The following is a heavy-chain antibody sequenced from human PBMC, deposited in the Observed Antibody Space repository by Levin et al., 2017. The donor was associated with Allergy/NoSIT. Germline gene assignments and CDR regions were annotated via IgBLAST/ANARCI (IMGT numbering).Heavy chain of an antibody. V-gene: IGHV3-23*01. CDR3: AKAAQFETYYDFWSGYYTEYFDY. CDR1: GFTFSSYA. CDR2: ISGSGGST. D-gene: IGHD3-3*01. J-gene: IGHJ4*02. Sequence: GESLKISCAASGFTFSSYAMSWVRQAPGKGLEWVSAISGSGGSTYYADSVKGRFTISRDNSKNTLYLQMNSLRAEDTAVYYCAKAAQFETYYDFWSGYYTEYFDYWGQGTLVTVSS.